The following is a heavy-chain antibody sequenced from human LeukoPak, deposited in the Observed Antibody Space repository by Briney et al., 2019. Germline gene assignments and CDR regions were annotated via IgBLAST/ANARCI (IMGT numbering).Heavy chain of an antibody. Sequence: GGSLRLSCAASGFTFSSYAMSWVRQAPGKGLEWVSAISGSGGSTYYADSVKGRFTISRDNSKNTLYLQMNSLRAEDTAVYYCAKVGSTDCSSTSCYLQYFDYWGQGTLVTVSS. V-gene: IGHV3-23*01. CDR1: GFTFSSYA. CDR2: ISGSGGST. J-gene: IGHJ4*02. CDR3: AKVGSTDCSSTSCYLQYFDY. D-gene: IGHD2-2*01.